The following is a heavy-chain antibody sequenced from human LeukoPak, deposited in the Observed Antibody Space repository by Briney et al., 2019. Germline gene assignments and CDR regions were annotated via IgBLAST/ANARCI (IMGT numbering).Heavy chain of an antibody. CDR1: DYSISSGYF. CDR2: IYHSGNT. D-gene: IGHD3-10*01. CDR3: ARTYSGTSGVFEY. V-gene: IGHV4-38-2*02. J-gene: IGHJ4*02. Sequence: SGTLSLTCTVSDYSISSGYFWGWIRQPPGKGLEWIGSIYHSGNTYYNPSLKSRVVISVGTSKNKFSLKLSSVTAADTAVYYCARTYSGTSGVFEYWGQGTLVTVSS.